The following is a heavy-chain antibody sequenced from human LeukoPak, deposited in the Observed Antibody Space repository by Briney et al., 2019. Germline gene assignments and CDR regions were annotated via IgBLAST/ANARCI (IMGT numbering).Heavy chain of an antibody. V-gene: IGHV4-59*01. J-gene: IGHJ4*02. CDR2: IDYSGST. CDR1: GGSISTYY. CDR3: ARDRRPGYDFWSGYFFDY. D-gene: IGHD3-3*01. Sequence: KATETLSLTCTVSGGSISTYYWSWIRQPPGRGLEWIGYIDYSGSTNYNHSLKSRVTISVDTSKNQFSLQLSSVTAADTAVYYCARDRRPGYDFWSGYFFDYWGQGTLVTVSS.